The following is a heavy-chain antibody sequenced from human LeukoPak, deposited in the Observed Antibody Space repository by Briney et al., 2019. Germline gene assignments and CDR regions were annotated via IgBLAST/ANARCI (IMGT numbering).Heavy chain of an antibody. CDR1: GFTFSSYS. D-gene: IGHD3-22*01. CDR3: ARSRYYYDSSGYPDHDAFDI. Sequence: GGSLRLSCAASGFTFSSYSMNWVRQAPGKGLEWVSYISSSGSTIYYADSVKGRFTISRDNSKNTLYLQMNSLRAEDTAVYYCARSRYYYDSSGYPDHDAFDIWGQGTMVTVSS. CDR2: ISSSGSTI. J-gene: IGHJ3*02. V-gene: IGHV3-48*01.